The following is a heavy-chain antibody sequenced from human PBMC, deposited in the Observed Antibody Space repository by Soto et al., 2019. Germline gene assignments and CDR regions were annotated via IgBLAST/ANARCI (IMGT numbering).Heavy chain of an antibody. CDR1: VFTFSSYS. V-gene: IGHV3-21*01. CDR3: ARVRDGDNEGIEY. D-gene: IGHD1-1*01. CDR2: ISSSSSYI. J-gene: IGHJ4*02. Sequence: GGSLRLSCAASVFTFSSYSMNLVRQAPGKGLEWVSSISSSSSYIYYADSVKGRFTISRDNAKNSLYLQMNSLRAEYTAVYYCARVRDGDNEGIEYSGQRTVVTVSS.